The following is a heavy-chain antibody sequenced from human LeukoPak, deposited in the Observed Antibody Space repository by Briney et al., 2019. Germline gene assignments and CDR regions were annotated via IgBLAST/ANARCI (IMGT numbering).Heavy chain of an antibody. Sequence: GRSLRLSCAASGFTFSSYGMHWVRQAPGKGLEWVAVISYDGSNKYYADSVKGRFTISRDNSKNTLYLQMNSLRAEDTAVYYCAKDPSEGYYYDSSGYCDYWGQGTLVTVSS. J-gene: IGHJ4*02. D-gene: IGHD3-22*01. CDR1: GFTFSSYG. CDR3: AKDPSEGYYYDSSGYCDY. V-gene: IGHV3-30*18. CDR2: ISYDGSNK.